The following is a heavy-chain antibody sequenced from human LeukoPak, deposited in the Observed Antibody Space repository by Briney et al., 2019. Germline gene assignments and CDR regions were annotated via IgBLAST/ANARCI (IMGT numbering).Heavy chain of an antibody. J-gene: IGHJ4*02. V-gene: IGHV3-30*18. CDR2: ISYDGSNK. CDR3: AKISGYGLELFDY. CDR1: GFTFSSYG. Sequence: GRSLRLSCAASGFTFSSYGMHWVRQAPGKGLEWVAVISYDGSNKYYADSVKGRFTISRDNSKNTLYLQMNSLRAEDTAVYYCAKISGYGLELFDYWGQGALVTVSS. D-gene: IGHD5-12*01.